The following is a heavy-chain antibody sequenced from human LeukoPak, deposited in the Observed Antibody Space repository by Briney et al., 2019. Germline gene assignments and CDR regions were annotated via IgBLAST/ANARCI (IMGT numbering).Heavy chain of an antibody. CDR3: ARESTDGYSGYNY. V-gene: IGHV1-69*06. CDR1: GGTFSSYA. D-gene: IGHD5-12*01. J-gene: IGHJ4*02. Sequence: GASVKVSCKASGGTFSSYAISWVRQAPGQGLEWMGGIIPIFGTANYAQKFQGRVTITADKSTSTAYMELSSLRSEDTAVYYCARESTDGYSGYNYWGQGTLVAVSS. CDR2: IIPIFGTA.